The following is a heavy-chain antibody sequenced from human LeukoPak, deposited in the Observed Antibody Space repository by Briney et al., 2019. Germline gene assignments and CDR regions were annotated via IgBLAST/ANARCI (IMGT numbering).Heavy chain of an antibody. V-gene: IGHV4-39*07. Sequence: SETLSLTCTVSGGSITSSDYWWAWIRLPPGRGLEWIGSIYYSGSTYYNPPLKSRATISVDTSKNQFSLKLSSVTAADTAVYYCARDRGYSGSYYFDYWGQGTLVTVSS. CDR2: IYYSGST. D-gene: IGHD1-26*01. J-gene: IGHJ4*02. CDR1: GGSITSSDYW. CDR3: ARDRGYSGSYYFDY.